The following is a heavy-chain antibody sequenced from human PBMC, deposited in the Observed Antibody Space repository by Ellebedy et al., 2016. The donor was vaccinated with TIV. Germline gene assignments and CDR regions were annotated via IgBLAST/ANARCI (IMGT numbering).Heavy chain of an antibody. Sequence: GGSLRLSCTASGFTLNNYWMTWVRQAPGKGLEWVANINEDGTKTHYVDSGRGRFTISRDYAGNSLFLQMHSLGAEDTAVYYCARAIYGASYLWGRGTLVTVSS. CDR1: GFTLNNYW. D-gene: IGHD4-17*01. CDR3: ARAIYGASYL. CDR2: INEDGTKT. J-gene: IGHJ2*01. V-gene: IGHV3-7*01.